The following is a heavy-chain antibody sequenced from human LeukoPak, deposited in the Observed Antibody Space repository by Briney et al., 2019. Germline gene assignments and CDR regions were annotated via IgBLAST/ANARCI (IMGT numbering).Heavy chain of an antibody. CDR1: GYTFTGYY. Sequence: ASVKVSCKASGYTFTGYYMHWVRQAPGQGLEWMGWINPNSGGTNYAQKFQGRVTMTRNTSISTAYMELSSLGSEDTAGYYCARGRGLRPAAIWLDPWGQRTLVTVSS. D-gene: IGHD2-2*01. V-gene: IGHV1-2*02. CDR3: ARGRGLRPAAIWLDP. J-gene: IGHJ5*02. CDR2: INPNSGGT.